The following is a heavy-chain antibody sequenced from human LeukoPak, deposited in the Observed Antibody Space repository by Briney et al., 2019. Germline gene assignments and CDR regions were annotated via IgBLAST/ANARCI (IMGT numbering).Heavy chain of an antibody. Sequence: ASVKVSCKASGYTFTSYGISWVRQAPGQGLEWMGWISAYNGNTNYAQKLQGRVTMTTDTSTSTAYMELRSLRSDDTAVYYCARVPIPYHYDSSGYPDYWGQGTLVTVSS. CDR3: ARVPIPYHYDSSGYPDY. D-gene: IGHD3-22*01. V-gene: IGHV1-18*01. CDR2: ISAYNGNT. J-gene: IGHJ4*02. CDR1: GYTFTSYG.